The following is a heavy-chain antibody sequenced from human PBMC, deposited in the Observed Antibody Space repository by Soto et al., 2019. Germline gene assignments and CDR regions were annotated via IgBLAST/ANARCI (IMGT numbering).Heavy chain of an antibody. D-gene: IGHD2-15*01. CDR1: GYSFTSYW. J-gene: IGHJ3*02. V-gene: IGHV5-51*03. CDR3: ASDSYCSGGSCYKGYDAFDI. Sequence: EVQLVQSGAEVKKPGESLKISCKGSGYSFTSYWIGWVRQMPGKGLEWMGIIYPGDSDTRYSPSFQGQVTISADKSISTAYLQWSSLKASDTAMYYCASDSYCSGGSCYKGYDAFDIWGQGTMVTVSS. CDR2: IYPGDSDT.